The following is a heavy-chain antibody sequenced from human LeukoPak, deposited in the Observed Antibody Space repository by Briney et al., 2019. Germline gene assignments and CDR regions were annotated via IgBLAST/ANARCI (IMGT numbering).Heavy chain of an antibody. D-gene: IGHD6-19*01. CDR3: AKDRSTGWYAGFDF. CDR1: GFIFSSYG. J-gene: IGHJ5*01. V-gene: IGHV3-23*01. Sequence: GGSLRLSCGASGFIFSSYGMSWVRQAPGKRLEWVSTINSGGTNTYYADSVKGRFTIARDNSKTTLYLQMISLRPEDSAVYFCAKDRSTGWYAGFDFWGQGTLVTVSS. CDR2: INSGGTNT.